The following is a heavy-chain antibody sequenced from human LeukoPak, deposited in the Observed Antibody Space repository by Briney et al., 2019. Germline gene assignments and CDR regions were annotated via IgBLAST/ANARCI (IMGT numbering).Heavy chain of an antibody. CDR3: ARVIRYCSSTSCYTDDY. V-gene: IGHV1-18*03. CDR1: GYTFTSYG. Sequence: ASVKVSCKASGYTFTSYGISWVRQAPGQGLEWMGWISAYNGNTNYAQKLQGRVTMTTDTSTSTAYMELRSLRSDDMAVYYCARVIRYCSSTSCYTDDYWGQGTLVTVSS. D-gene: IGHD2-2*02. J-gene: IGHJ4*02. CDR2: ISAYNGNT.